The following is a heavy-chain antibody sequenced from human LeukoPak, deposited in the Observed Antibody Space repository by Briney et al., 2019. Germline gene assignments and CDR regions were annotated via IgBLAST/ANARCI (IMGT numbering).Heavy chain of an antibody. CDR1: GGSISSGDYY. CDR2: IYYSGST. V-gene: IGHV4-31*03. D-gene: IGHD1-26*01. CDR3: ARGELLGWFDP. Sequence: SETLSLTCTVSGGSISSGDYYWSWIRQHPGKGLEWIGYIYYSGSTYYNPSLKSRVTISVDTSKNQFSLKLSSVTAADTAVYYCARGELLGWFDPWGQGTLVTVSS. J-gene: IGHJ5*02.